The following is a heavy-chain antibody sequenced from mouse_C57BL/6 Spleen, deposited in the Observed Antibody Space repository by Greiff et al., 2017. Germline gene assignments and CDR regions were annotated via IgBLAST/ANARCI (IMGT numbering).Heavy chain of an antibody. CDR1: GYAFSSSW. J-gene: IGHJ2*01. D-gene: IGHD2-1*01. V-gene: IGHV1-82*01. Sequence: QVQLQQSGPELVKPGASVKISCKASGYAFSSSWMNWVKQRPGTGLEWIGRIYPGDGDTNYNGKFKGKATLTADKSSSAAYMQLSSLTSEYSAVYFCARWGNCPSYWGQGTTLTVSS. CDR3: ARWGNCPSY. CDR2: IYPGDGDT.